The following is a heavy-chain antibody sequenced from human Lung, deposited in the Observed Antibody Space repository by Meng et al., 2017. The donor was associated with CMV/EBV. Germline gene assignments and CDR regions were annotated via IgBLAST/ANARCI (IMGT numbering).Heavy chain of an antibody. D-gene: IGHD2-15*01. J-gene: IGHJ6*02. Sequence: GSLRLSXTVSGGSVSSGSYYWSWIRQPPGKGLEWIGYIYYSGSTNYNPSLKSRVTISVDTSKNQFSLKLSSVTAADTAVYYCARDLDIEYGMDVWGQGTTVTVSS. CDR1: GGSVSSGSYY. CDR3: ARDLDIEYGMDV. CDR2: IYYSGST. V-gene: IGHV4-61*01.